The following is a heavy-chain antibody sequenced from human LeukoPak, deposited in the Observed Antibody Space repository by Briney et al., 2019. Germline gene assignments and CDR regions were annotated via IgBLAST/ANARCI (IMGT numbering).Heavy chain of an antibody. D-gene: IGHD2-8*01. CDR1: SGSIGSSSNY. Sequence: SETLSLTCTVSSGSIGSSSNYWGWIRQAPGKGLEWIGNVYYSGSTFYNPSLKSRVTISVDTSKNQFSLKLRSVTAADTAIYYCARASFNVVLENWFAPGGQGTLVTVPS. CDR2: VYYSGST. V-gene: IGHV4-39*01. CDR3: ARASFNVVLENWFAP. J-gene: IGHJ5*02.